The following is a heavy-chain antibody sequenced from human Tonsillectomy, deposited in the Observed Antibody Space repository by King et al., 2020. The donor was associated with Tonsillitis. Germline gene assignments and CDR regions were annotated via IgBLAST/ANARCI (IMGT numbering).Heavy chain of an antibody. CDR1: GFTFSSYS. J-gene: IGHJ6*02. V-gene: IGHV3-21*01. Sequence: VQLVESGGGLVKPGGSLRLSCAASGFTFSSYSMNWVRQAPGKGLEWVSSISSSSSYIYYADSVKGRFTISRDNAKTSLYLQMNSLRAEDTAVYYCARDLQNLWFGELLSVPYYYYGMDVWGQGTTVTVSS. CDR2: ISSSSSYI. CDR3: ARDLQNLWFGELLSVPYYYYGMDV. D-gene: IGHD3-10*01.